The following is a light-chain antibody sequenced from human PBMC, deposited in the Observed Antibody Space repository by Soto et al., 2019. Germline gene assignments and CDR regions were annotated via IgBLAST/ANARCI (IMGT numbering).Light chain of an antibody. CDR2: EVN. CDR3: CLRPGSITWL. V-gene: IGLV2-11*01. CDR1: GSDVGDSSH. Sequence: QSVLTQPRSVSGSPGPSVTISCTATGSDVGDSSHVSWYQLHPGKAPKLMIYEVNNRPSGVPDRFSGSKSGSTASLTISGLQAEDEAEYECCLRPGSITWLFGGGTTLPAL. J-gene: IGLJ3*02.